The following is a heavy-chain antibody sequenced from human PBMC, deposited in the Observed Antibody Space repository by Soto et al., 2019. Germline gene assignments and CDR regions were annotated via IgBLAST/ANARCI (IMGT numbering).Heavy chain of an antibody. D-gene: IGHD2-15*01. J-gene: IGHJ2*01. Sequence: QVQLQESGPGLVKPSETLSLTCTVSGGSISSYYWSWIRQPPGKGLEWIGYIYYSGSTNYNPSLKSRVTISVDTSKNQFSLKLSSVTAADTAVYYCARQLKMVAATNWYFDLWGRGTLVTVSS. V-gene: IGHV4-59*08. CDR3: ARQLKMVAATNWYFDL. CDR2: IYYSGST. CDR1: GGSISSYY.